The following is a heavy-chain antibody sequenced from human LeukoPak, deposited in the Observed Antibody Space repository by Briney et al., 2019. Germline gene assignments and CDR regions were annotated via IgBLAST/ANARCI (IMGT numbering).Heavy chain of an antibody. V-gene: IGHV1-2*02. CDR3: ARGEYSSSSGIIYCYYYYMDV. D-gene: IGHD6-6*01. J-gene: IGHJ6*03. CDR1: GYTFTGYY. CDR2: INPNSGGT. Sequence: ASVKVSCKASGYTFTGYYMHWVRQAPGKGLEWMGWINPNSGGTNYAQKFQGRVTMTRDTSISTAYMELSRLRSDDTAVYYCARGEYSSSSGIIYCYYYYMDVWGKGTTVTVSS.